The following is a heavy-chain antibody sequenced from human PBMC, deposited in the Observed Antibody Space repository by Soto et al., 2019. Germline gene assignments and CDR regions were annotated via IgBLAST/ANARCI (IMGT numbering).Heavy chain of an antibody. CDR3: AREPNYYGMDV. Sequence: PSQTLSLTCAISGDIVCSNNGAWNWIRQSPSRGFEWLGRTYYRSKWYYEYALSVKSRITFNPDTSKNQFSLQLNSVSPEDTAIYYCAREPNYYGMDVWGQGTTVTVSS. CDR1: GDIVCSNNGA. J-gene: IGHJ6*02. CDR2: TYYRSKWYY. V-gene: IGHV6-1*01.